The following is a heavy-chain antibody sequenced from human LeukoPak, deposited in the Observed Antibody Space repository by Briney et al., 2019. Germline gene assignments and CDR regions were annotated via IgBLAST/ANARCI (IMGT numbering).Heavy chain of an antibody. D-gene: IGHD6-13*01. Sequence: GGSLRLSCAASGFTFSDYYMSWIRQAPGKGLEWVSYISSSGSTIYYADSVKGRFTISRDTSINMVYLQMNSLRGDDTAVYYCVRASSWFWQYYFDYWGQGTLVAVSS. J-gene: IGHJ4*02. CDR1: GFTFSDYY. V-gene: IGHV3-11*01. CDR2: ISSSGSTI. CDR3: VRASSWFWQYYFDY.